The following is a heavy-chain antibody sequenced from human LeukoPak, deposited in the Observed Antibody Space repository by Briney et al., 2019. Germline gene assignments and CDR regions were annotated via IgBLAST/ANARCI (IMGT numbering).Heavy chain of an antibody. CDR3: ARYYYDSSRGAY. V-gene: IGHV3-74*01. J-gene: IGHJ4*02. D-gene: IGHD3-22*01. Sequence: PGRSLRLSCAASGFSFSTYWMHWVRQAPGKGLVWVSRIKSDGSSTTYADSVKGRFTISRDNARNTLYLQMNSLRAEDTAVYYCARYYYDSSRGAYRGQGTLVTVSS. CDR1: GFSFSTYW. CDR2: IKSDGSST.